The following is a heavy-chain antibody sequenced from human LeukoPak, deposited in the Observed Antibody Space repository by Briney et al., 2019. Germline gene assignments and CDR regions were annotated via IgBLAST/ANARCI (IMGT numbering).Heavy chain of an antibody. CDR3: SRHSRIVATMA. D-gene: IGHD5-12*01. CDR1: GFTVSSNF. CDR2: IYSGGST. V-gene: IGHV3-66*04. J-gene: IGHJ4*02. Sequence: GGSLRLSCAASGFTVSSNFMSWVRQAPGKGLEWVSVIYSGGSTYYADSVKGRFTISRDNSKNTVYLQMNSLRTEDTAVYFCSRHSRIVATMAWGQGTLVTVSS.